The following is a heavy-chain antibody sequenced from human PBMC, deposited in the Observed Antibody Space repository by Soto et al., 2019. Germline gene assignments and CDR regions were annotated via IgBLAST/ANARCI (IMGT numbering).Heavy chain of an antibody. CDR2: IYYSAST. CDR3: EREGSGLYFRSFDC. D-gene: IGHD3-22*01. V-gene: IGHV4-59*01. Sequence: ASETLSLTCTVSGGSMSNYYWSWIRQPPGRELEWRGCIYYSASTNYNPSLKSRVTIAVDTSKTQFSLDLSSVTATDTAVYYCEREGSGLYFRSFDCWGQGTLGTVSS. CDR1: GGSMSNYY. J-gene: IGHJ4*02.